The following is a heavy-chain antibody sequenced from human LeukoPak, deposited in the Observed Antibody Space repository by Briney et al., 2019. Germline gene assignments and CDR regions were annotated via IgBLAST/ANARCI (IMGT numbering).Heavy chain of an antibody. CDR2: ISYGGSNK. V-gene: IGHV3-30*18. CDR1: GFTFSSYG. Sequence: GGSLRLSCAASGFTFSSYGMHWVRQAPGKGLEWVAVISYGGSNKYYADSVKGRFTISRDNSKNTLYLQMNSLRAEDTAVYYCAKDDYGGNSPYYYFYYGMDVWGQGTTVTVSS. J-gene: IGHJ6*02. D-gene: IGHD4-23*01. CDR3: AKDDYGGNSPYYYFYYGMDV.